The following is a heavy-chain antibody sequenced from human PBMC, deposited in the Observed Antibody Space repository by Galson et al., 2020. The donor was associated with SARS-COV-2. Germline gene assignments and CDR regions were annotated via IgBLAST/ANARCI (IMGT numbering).Heavy chain of an antibody. CDR3: ASSSYYYDTGGSSAFYSFYGMDG. CDR2: ISYDGGSN. Sequence: GGSLRLSCTDSRFTFGSYAMHWVRQPPGKGLEWVAVISYDGGSNDYAAPVKRGFTISRDNSKSTLYLQMSGRSAEDTAVYYCASSSYYYDTGGSSAFYSFYGMDGWGQGTTVTVSS. J-gene: IGHJ6*02. V-gene: IGHV3-30-3*01. D-gene: IGHD3-22*01. CDR1: RFTFGSYA.